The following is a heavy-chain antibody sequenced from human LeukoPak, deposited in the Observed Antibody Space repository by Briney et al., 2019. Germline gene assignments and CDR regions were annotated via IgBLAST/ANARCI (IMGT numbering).Heavy chain of an antibody. J-gene: IGHJ6*03. CDR1: GYTFTSYG. CDR3: ARDGYYDFWSGYSYYYYYMDV. D-gene: IGHD3-3*01. CDR2: ISAYNGNT. Sequence: ASVKVSCKASGYTFTSYGISWVRQAPGQGLEWMGWISAYNGNTNYAQKLQGRVTMTTDTSTSTAYMGLRSLRSDDTAVYYCARDGYYDFWSGYSYYYYYMDVWGKGTTVTVSS. V-gene: IGHV1-18*01.